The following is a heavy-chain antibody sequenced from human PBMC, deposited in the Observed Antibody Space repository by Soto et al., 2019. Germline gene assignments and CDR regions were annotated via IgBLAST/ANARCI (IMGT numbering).Heavy chain of an antibody. J-gene: IGHJ4*02. Sequence: GGSLRLSCAASGFTFNNYAMTWVRQAPGKGLEWVSLVSATAGTTYYTDSVKGRFTISRDNSRNTVYLQMNSLRADDTAVYYCAKDRLAGGFDYWGQGTLVTVSS. CDR1: GFTFNNYA. CDR2: VSATAGTT. CDR3: AKDRLAGGFDY. D-gene: IGHD3-16*01. V-gene: IGHV3-23*01.